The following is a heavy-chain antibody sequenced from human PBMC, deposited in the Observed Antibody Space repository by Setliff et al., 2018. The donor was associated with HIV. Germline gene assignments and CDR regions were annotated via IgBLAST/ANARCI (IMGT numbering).Heavy chain of an antibody. D-gene: IGHD3-16*01. V-gene: IGHV3-53*01. CDR2: IYSDGRT. J-gene: IGHJ5*02. Sequence: GGSLRLSCAASGFTLSSSHMTWVRQAPGKGLEWVSFIYSDGRTHYADSVKGLFSLSRDNSKNMMYLQMNGLRPEDTAVYYCAKGVKWLDPWGQGTLVTVSS. CDR3: AKGVKWLDP. CDR1: GFTLSSSH.